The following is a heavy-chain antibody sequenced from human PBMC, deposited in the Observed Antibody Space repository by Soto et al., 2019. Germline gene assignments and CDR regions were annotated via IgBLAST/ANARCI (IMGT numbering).Heavy chain of an antibody. V-gene: IGHV4-34*01. CDR2: INDSGST. Sequence: QVHLQQWGAGLLKPSETLSLTCAVYGGSFSGYYWTWIRQVPEKGLEWIGEINDSGSTNYNPSLKCRTTVSVHASTAQSALGLGPGTGGDAAGYYWARNCNTGGPYSPQQSFSFPFWGRGSPVTVS. J-gene: IGHJ4*02. D-gene: IGHD2-8*02. CDR1: GGSFSGYY. CDR3: ARNCNTGGPYSPQQSFSFPF.